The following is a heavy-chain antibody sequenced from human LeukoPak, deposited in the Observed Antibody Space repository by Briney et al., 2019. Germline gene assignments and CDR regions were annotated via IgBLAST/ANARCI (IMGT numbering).Heavy chain of an antibody. CDR1: GFTFSSYW. Sequence: GGSLRLSCAASGFTFSSYWVHWVRQAPGKGLVWVSRANNDGSTTSYADSVRGRFTISRDNTKNTLYLQMNSLRAEDTAVYFCLAAAGTIGWGQGTLVTVSS. CDR2: ANNDGSTT. D-gene: IGHD6-13*01. V-gene: IGHV3-74*01. J-gene: IGHJ4*02. CDR3: LAAAGTIG.